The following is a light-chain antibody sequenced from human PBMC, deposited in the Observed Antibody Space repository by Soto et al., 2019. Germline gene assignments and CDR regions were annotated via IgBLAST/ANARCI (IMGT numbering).Light chain of an antibody. CDR1: SSYIGSNT. V-gene: IGLV1-44*01. CDR2: SND. J-gene: IGLJ2*01. Sequence: QSVLTQPPSTSGTPGQRVTISCSGSSSYIGSNTVNWYQQLPGAAPTLLIYSNDQRPSGVPDRLSGSKSGTSASLAFSGLQSEDAADYYCAAWDDSLNVVVFGGGTKLTVL. CDR3: AAWDDSLNVVV.